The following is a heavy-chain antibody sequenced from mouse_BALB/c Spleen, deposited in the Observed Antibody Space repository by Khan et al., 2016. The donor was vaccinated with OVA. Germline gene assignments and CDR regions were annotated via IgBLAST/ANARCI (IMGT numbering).Heavy chain of an antibody. D-gene: IGHD4-1*01. Sequence: EVQLQQSGAELVKPGASVKLSCTASGLNIKDTHMHWVKQRPEQGLEWIGRIDPANDNSKNDPKFQGKDTITADTSSSPAYLHLSSLNFEETAGSYCAPAGTGDYFDYWGQGTTLTVSS. CDR1: GLNIKDTH. CDR2: IDPANDNS. V-gene: IGHV14-3*02. CDR3: APAGTGDYFDY. J-gene: IGHJ2*01.